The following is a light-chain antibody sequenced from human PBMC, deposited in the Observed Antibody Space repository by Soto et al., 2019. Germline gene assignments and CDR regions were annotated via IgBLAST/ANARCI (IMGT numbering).Light chain of an antibody. V-gene: IGLV2-14*01. CDR3: ISYTGSDTSYV. J-gene: IGLJ1*01. CDR2: EVS. CDR1: NSDIGSYSH. Sequence: QSALTQPASVCGSPGQSITISCTGTNSDIGSYSHVAWYQQYPGKTPKLIIYEVSYRPSGVSRRFSGSKSGITASLTISGLQAEDEADYYCISYTGSDTSYVFGTGTKVTVL.